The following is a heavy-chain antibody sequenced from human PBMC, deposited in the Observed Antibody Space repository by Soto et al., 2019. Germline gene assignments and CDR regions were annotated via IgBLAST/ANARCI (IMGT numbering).Heavy chain of an antibody. CDR3: AILGKGQLGDY. CDR1: GGSISSSSYY. V-gene: IGHV4-39*01. J-gene: IGHJ4*02. Sequence: NPSETLSLTCTVSGGSISSSSYYWGWIRQPPGKGLEWIGSIYYSGSTYYNPSLKSRVTISVDTSKNQFSLKLSSVTAADTAVYYCAILGKGQLGDYWGQGTLVTVSS. D-gene: IGHD6-6*01. CDR2: IYYSGST.